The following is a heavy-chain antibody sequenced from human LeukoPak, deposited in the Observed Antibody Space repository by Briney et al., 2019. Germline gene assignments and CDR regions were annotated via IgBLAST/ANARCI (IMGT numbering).Heavy chain of an antibody. CDR2: IRYNGNNQ. Sequence: GGSLRLSCAASGFTFNNYGMHWVRQAPGKGLEWVAFIRYNGNNQYYADPVKGRSTISRDNSKNTLYLQMNSLKGDDTAVYYCAKDSAFYYIDVWGKGTTVIISS. J-gene: IGHJ6*03. CDR1: GFTFNNYG. CDR3: AKDSAFYYIDV. V-gene: IGHV3-30*02. D-gene: IGHD3-10*01.